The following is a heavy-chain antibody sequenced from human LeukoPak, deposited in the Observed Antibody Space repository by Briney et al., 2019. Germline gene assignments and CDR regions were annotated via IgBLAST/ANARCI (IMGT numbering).Heavy chain of an antibody. Sequence: GGSLRLSCAAPVFTLCRNYTRWVRQAPGKGLEWVSVIYNDGSTFYADSVRGRFTVSRDNSKNTLYLQMNSLRAEDTAVYYCARGYSSPDYWCQGTLVTVSS. CDR2: IYNDGST. CDR3: ARGYSSPDY. J-gene: IGHJ4*02. D-gene: IGHD6-13*01. V-gene: IGHV3-66*01. CDR1: VFTLCRNY.